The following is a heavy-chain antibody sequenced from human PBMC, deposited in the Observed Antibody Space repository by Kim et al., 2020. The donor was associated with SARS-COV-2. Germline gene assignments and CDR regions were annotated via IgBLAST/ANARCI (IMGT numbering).Heavy chain of an antibody. CDR3: ARDLLVLVRGYYYGMEV. CDR2: INTNTGNP. Sequence: ASVKVSCKASGYTFTSYAMNWVRQAPGQGLEWMGWINTNTGNPTYAQGFTGRFVFSLDTSVSTAYLQISSLKAEDTAVYYCARDLLVLVRGYYYGMEVWGQGTTVNVSS. CDR1: GYTFTSYA. D-gene: IGHD2-15*01. J-gene: IGHJ6*02. V-gene: IGHV7-4-1*02.